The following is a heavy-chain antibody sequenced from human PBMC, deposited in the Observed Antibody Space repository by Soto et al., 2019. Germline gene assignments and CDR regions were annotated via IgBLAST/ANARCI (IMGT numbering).Heavy chain of an antibody. D-gene: IGHD2-21*02. V-gene: IGHV3-30-3*01. CDR3: ARYIVVVPATYAFDI. CDR1: GFTFSSYA. CDR2: ISYDGSDK. Sequence: QVQLVESGGGVVQPGRSLRLSCAASGFTFSSYAMHWVRQAPGTGLEWVAVISYDGSDKYYADSVKGRLTISRDNSKNTLYLQMNSMRAEDTAVYYCARYIVVVPATYAFDIWCQATMVTVSS. J-gene: IGHJ3*02.